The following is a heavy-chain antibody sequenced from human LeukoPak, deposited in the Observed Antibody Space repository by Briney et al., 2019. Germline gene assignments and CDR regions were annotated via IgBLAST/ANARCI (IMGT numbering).Heavy chain of an antibody. J-gene: IGHJ4*02. CDR2: INCNSNSI. D-gene: IGHD2-21*01. V-gene: IGHV3-9*01. Sequence: GGSLRLSCAASGFTFGDYAMHWVRQAPGKGLEWVSGINCNSNSIGYADSVKGRFTISRDHAKNSLYLQMDSLRGEDTAVYYCAKDFRIGYSAHFDYWGQGVLVTVSS. CDR1: GFTFGDYA. CDR3: AKDFRIGYSAHFDY.